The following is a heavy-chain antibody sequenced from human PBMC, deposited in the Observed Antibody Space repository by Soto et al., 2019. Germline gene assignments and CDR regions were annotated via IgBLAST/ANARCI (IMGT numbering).Heavy chain of an antibody. CDR1: GGSITNYY. Sequence: QVQLQESGPGLVKPSETLSLTCTVSGGSITNYYCSWFRQPPGKGLEWIGYIQYNGYSAYNLSLKRRVTMSMDKPKTHFSLMLESVTDTDTAVYYCARHGFGSLHGLVDVWGQWTTVIVSS. CDR3: ARHGFGSLHGLVDV. CDR2: IQYNGYS. J-gene: IGHJ6*02. V-gene: IGHV4-59*08. D-gene: IGHD3-10*01.